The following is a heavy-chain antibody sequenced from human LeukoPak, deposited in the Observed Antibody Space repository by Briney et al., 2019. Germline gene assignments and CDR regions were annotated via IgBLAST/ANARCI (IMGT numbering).Heavy chain of an antibody. CDR1: GGSNSSYY. J-gene: IGHJ4*02. Sequence: SETLSLTCTVSGGSNSSYYWSWIRQPPGKGLEWIGYIYYSGSTNYNPSLKSRVTISVDTSKNQFSLKLSSVTAADTAVYYCARGSVVRGICDYWGQGTLVTVSS. CDR3: ARGSVVRGICDY. CDR2: IYYSGST. V-gene: IGHV4-59*01. D-gene: IGHD3-10*01.